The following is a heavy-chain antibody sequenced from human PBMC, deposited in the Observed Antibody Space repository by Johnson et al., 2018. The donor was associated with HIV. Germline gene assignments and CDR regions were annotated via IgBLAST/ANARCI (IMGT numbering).Heavy chain of an antibody. D-gene: IGHD4-17*01. CDR2: IYSGGST. J-gene: IGHJ3*02. CDR1: GFTVSSNY. Sequence: EVQLVESGGGLVQPGGSLRLSCAASGFTVSSNYMSWVRQAPGKGLEWVSVIYSGGSTYYADSVKGRFSISRDNSKNTLYLQMNSLRAEDTAMDYCGKDDYGDLWVGAFDIWGQGTMVTVSS. V-gene: IGHV3-66*01. CDR3: GKDDYGDLWVGAFDI.